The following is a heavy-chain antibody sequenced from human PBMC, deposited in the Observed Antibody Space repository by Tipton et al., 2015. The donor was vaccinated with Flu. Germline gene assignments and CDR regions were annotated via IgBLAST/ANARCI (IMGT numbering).Heavy chain of an antibody. Sequence: QLVQSGAEVKKPGSSVKVSCKASGGTFSSYAISWVRQAHGQGLEWMGGIIPMFGTANYAQKFQGRVSITADESTSTAYMELSSLRSVDTAVYYCARVSGNFDFHDAFNIWGQGTTVTVSS. D-gene: IGHD1-26*01. CDR2: IIPMFGTA. J-gene: IGHJ3*02. CDR3: ARVSGNFDFHDAFNI. V-gene: IGHV1-69*01. CDR1: GGTFSSYA.